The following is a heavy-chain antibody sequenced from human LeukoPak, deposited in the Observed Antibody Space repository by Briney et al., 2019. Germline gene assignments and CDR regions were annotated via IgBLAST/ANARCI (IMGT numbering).Heavy chain of an antibody. CDR1: GFTFSSYA. CDR2: ISYDGSNK. J-gene: IGHJ4*02. Sequence: GGSLRLSCAASGFTFSSYAMHWVRQAPGKGLEWVAVISYDGSNKYYADSVKGRFTISRDNSKNTLYLQMNSLRAEDTAVYYCARDDYGDPFDYWGQGTLVTVSS. CDR3: ARDDYGDPFDY. D-gene: IGHD4-17*01. V-gene: IGHV3-30*04.